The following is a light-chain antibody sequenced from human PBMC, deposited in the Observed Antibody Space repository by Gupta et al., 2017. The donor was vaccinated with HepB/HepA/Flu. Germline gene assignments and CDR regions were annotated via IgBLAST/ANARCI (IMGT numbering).Light chain of an antibody. CDR2: ENN. CDR3: GTWDSSLSVVL. Sequence: QSVLTPPPSLSAAPGQKVTISCSGSSSNIGSNYVSWYQQLPGTAPKLLIFENNQRPSGIPDRVSGSTSETSDTLDITGLQTGDEADYYCGTWDSSLSVVLFGGGTRLTVL. V-gene: IGLV1-51*02. J-gene: IGLJ2*01. CDR1: SSNIGSNY.